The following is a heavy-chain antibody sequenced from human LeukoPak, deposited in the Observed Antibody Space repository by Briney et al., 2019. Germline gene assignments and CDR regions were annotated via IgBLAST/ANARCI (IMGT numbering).Heavy chain of an antibody. CDR3: ARVGRGDHTWGSYYCDH. J-gene: IGHJ4*02. V-gene: IGHV4-59*13. CDR1: GDSFSTSQ. Sequence: SETLSLTCTVSGDSFSTSQWSWFRQPPGKGVEWIGYISSSGKTSYNPSLKSRLTISVDTSKNQFSLKLTSVTVADTAVYFCARVGRGDHTWGSYYCDHWGQGTLVTVSS. D-gene: IGHD3-16*01. CDR2: ISSSGKT.